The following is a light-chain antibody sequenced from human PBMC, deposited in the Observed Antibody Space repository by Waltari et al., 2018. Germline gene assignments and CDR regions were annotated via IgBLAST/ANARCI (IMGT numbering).Light chain of an antibody. V-gene: IGLV6-57*04. CDR1: SGNIASNL. J-gene: IGLJ3*02. Sequence: NFMLTQPHSVSESPMKTVTISCTRSSGNIASNLVQWYQQRPGSAPTTVIYEDDQRPSGVPDRFSGSIDTSSNSASLTISGLKTDDEADYYCQSFDMSNWVFGGGTKLTVL. CDR3: QSFDMSNWV. CDR2: EDD.